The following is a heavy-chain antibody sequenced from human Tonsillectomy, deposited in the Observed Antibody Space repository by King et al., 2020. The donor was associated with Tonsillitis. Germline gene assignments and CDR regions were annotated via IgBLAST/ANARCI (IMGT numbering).Heavy chain of an antibody. Sequence: QLQESGPGLVKPSETLSLTCTVSGGSISSSTYFWGWIRQPPGKGLEWIGSIYYSGSTYDNPSLKSRVTISVDTSKNQFSLKLSSVTAADTAVYYCAFGLYFDLWGRGTLVTISS. CDR1: GGSISSSTYF. CDR3: AFGLYFDL. V-gene: IGHV4-39*01. CDR2: IYYSGST. J-gene: IGHJ2*01. D-gene: IGHD3-10*01.